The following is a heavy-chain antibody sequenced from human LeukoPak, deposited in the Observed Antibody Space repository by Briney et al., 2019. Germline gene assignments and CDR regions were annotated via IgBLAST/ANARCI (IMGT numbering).Heavy chain of an antibody. CDR1: GFTFSTYW. D-gene: IGHD6-13*01. J-gene: IGHJ4*02. CDR3: ARIGAGSSRDY. Sequence: SGGSLRLSCAASGFTFSTYWMYWVRQAPGKGLVWVSRINTDGRNTGYADSVKGRFTISRDNAKNTLYLQMNSLRAEDTAVYYCARIGAGSSRDYWGQGTLVTVSS. V-gene: IGHV3-74*01. CDR2: INTDGRNT.